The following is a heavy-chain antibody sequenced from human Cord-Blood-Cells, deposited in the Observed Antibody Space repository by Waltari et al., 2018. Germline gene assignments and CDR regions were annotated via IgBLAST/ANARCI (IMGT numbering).Heavy chain of an antibody. CDR1: GYTFPSYY. Sequence: QVQLVQSGAEVKKPGASVKVSCTASGYTFPSYYIPWVRQPTGQGLEWMGWMNPNSGNTGYAQKFQGRVTITRNTSISTAYMELSSLRSEDTAVYYCARGVYYDFWSGYNWFDPWGQGTLVTVSS. CDR3: ARGVYYDFWSGYNWFDP. J-gene: IGHJ5*02. V-gene: IGHV1-8*03. D-gene: IGHD3-3*01. CDR2: MNPNSGNT.